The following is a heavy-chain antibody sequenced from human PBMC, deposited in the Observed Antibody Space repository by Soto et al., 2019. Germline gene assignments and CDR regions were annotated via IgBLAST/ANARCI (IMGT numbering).Heavy chain of an antibody. Sequence: EVQLVETGGGLIQPGGSLRLSCAASGFTVSSNYMSWVRQAPGKGLEWVSVIYSGGSTYYADSVKGRFTISRDNSKSTRYLKMNSLRAEDTAVYSWARDGGGWELRYWGQGTLVTVSS. J-gene: IGHJ4*02. V-gene: IGHV3-53*02. CDR2: IYSGGST. CDR3: ARDGGGWELRY. D-gene: IGHD1-26*01. CDR1: GFTVSSNY.